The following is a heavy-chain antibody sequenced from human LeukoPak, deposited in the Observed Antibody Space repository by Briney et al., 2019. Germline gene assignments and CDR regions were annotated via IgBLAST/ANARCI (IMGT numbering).Heavy chain of an antibody. D-gene: IGHD3-16*01. Sequence: GGSLRLSCAASGLTFSSYAMSWVRQAPGKGLEWVSAISGSGGSTYYADSVKGRFTISRDNSKNTLYLQMNSLRAEDTAVYYCAAGGVAALNWFDPWGQGTLVTVSS. CDR2: ISGSGGST. CDR3: AAGGVAALNWFDP. V-gene: IGHV3-23*01. CDR1: GLTFSSYA. J-gene: IGHJ5*02.